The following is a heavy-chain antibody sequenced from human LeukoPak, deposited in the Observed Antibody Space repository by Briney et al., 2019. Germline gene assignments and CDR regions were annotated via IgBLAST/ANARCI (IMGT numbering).Heavy chain of an antibody. CDR3: ARVGQWELDRFHDY. CDR2: INPSGGST. Sequence: ASVKVSCKASGYTFTSYYMHWVRQAPGQGLEWMGIINPSGGSTSYAQKFQGRVTMTRDTSISTAYMELSRLRSDDTAVFYCARVGQWELDRFHDYWGQGTLVTVSS. D-gene: IGHD1-26*01. V-gene: IGHV1-46*01. J-gene: IGHJ4*02. CDR1: GYTFTSYY.